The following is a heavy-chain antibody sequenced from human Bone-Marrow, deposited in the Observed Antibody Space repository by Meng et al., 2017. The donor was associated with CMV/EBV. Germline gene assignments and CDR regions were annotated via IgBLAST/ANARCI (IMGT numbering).Heavy chain of an antibody. CDR1: GGSISNYY. Sequence: SETLSLTCTVSGGSISNYYWSWIRQPPGKGLEWIGSIYHSGSTYYNPSLKSRVTISVDTSKNQFSLKLSSVTAADTAVYYCARTPGIVVVVAATDDAFEIWGQGTMVTVSS. J-gene: IGHJ3*02. V-gene: IGHV4-59*01. D-gene: IGHD2-15*01. CDR3: ARTPGIVVVVAATDDAFEI. CDR2: IYHSGST.